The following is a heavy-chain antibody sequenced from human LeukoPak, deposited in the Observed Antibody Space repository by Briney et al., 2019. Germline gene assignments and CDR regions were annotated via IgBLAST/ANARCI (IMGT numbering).Heavy chain of an antibody. Sequence: SVKVSCKASGGTFSSYTISWVRQAPGQGLEWMGRIIPILGIANYAQKFQGRVTITADKSTSTAYVELSSLRSEDTAVYYCAREAIFGVVIIGNWFDPWGQGTLVTVSS. J-gene: IGHJ5*02. CDR1: GGTFSSYT. V-gene: IGHV1-69*04. D-gene: IGHD3-3*01. CDR2: IIPILGIA. CDR3: AREAIFGVVIIGNWFDP.